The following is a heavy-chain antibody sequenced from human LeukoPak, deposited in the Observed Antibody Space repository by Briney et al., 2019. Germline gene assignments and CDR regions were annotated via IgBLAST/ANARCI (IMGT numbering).Heavy chain of an antibody. J-gene: IGHJ5*02. CDR1: DGSISGYY. V-gene: IGHV4-4*07. Sequence: SETLSLTCTVSDGSISGYYWSWIRQPAGKGLEWIGRIYTSGSTNYNPSLNSRVTISVDTSNNQFSLKLSSVTAADTAVYYCARHGGSGLDWFDPWGQGTLVTVSS. D-gene: IGHD3-10*01. CDR2: IYTSGST. CDR3: ARHGGSGLDWFDP.